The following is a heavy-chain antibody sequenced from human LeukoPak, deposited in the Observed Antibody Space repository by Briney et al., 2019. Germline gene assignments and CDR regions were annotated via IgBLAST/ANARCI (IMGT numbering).Heavy chain of an antibody. V-gene: IGHV4-34*01. J-gene: IGHJ4*02. CDR3: ARGRGDLYSQYSDY. CDR2: INHSGST. D-gene: IGHD2-21*01. CDR1: GGSFSGYY. Sequence: PSETLSLTCAVYGGSFSGYYWSWIRQPPGKGLEWIGEINHSGSTNYNPSLKSRVTISVDTSKNQFSLKLSSVTAADTAVYYCARGRGDLYSQYSDYWGQGTLVTVSS.